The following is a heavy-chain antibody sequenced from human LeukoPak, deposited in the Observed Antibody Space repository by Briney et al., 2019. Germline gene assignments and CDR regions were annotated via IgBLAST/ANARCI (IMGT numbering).Heavy chain of an antibody. CDR2: INHSGST. Sequence: PSETLSLTCAVYGGSFSGYYWSWIRQPSGKGLEWIGEINHSGSTNYNPSLKSRVTISVDTSKNQFSLNLSSVTAADTAVYFCARGRYSFGYWGQGTLVTVSS. CDR1: GGSFSGYY. V-gene: IGHV4-34*01. CDR3: ARGRYSFGY. J-gene: IGHJ4*02. D-gene: IGHD5-18*01.